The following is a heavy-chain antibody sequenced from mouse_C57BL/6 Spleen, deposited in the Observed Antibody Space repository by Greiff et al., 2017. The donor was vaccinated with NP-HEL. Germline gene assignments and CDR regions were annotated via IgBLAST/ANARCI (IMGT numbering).Heavy chain of an antibody. V-gene: IGHV1-4*01. D-gene: IGHD1-1*01. J-gene: IGHJ2*01. CDR2: INPSSGYT. CDR3: ARSWGITTVFDY. CDR1: GYTFTSYT. Sequence: VQLQQSGAELARPGASVKMSCKASGYTFTSYTMHWVKQRPGQGLEWIGYINPSSGYTKYNQKFKDKATLTADKSSSTAYMQLSSLTSEDSAVYYCARSWGITTVFDYWGQGTTLTVSS.